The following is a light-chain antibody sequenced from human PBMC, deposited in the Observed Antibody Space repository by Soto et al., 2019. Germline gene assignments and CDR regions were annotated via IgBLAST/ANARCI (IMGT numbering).Light chain of an antibody. V-gene: IGKV3-11*01. CDR2: DAS. CDR1: QSVKTS. CDR3: QQRSNWPPIT. Sequence: EIVLTQSPATLSLSPGERATLSCRASQSVKTSLVWYQHRPGQAPRVLIYDASHRATGIPARFSGSGSGTDFTLTISSLEPEDAALYYCQQRSNWPPITFGQGTRLEIK. J-gene: IGKJ5*01.